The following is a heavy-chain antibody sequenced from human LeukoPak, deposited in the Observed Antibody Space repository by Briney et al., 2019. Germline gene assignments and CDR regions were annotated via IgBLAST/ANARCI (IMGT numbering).Heavy chain of an antibody. CDR2: INDYTGNT. J-gene: IGHJ6*02. D-gene: IGHD3-22*01. Sequence: SETLSLTCDVFGGSFTDYFWTWIRQSPGKGLEWIGEINDYTGNTNYNPSLNSRVSISLEKSKNQFSLELRSVTAAGTAVYYCARSRIAKIVVVHSFHYGMDVWGQGPTVTVSS. V-gene: IGHV4-34*01. CDR3: ARSRIAKIVVVHSFHYGMDV. CDR1: GGSFTDYF.